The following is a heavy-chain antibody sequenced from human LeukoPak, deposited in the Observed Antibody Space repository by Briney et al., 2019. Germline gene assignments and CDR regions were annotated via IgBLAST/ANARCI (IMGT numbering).Heavy chain of an antibody. J-gene: IGHJ4*02. CDR1: GFTFSNAW. Sequence: GGSLRLSCAASGFTFSNAWMSWVRQAPGKGLEWVGRIKSKTDGCTTDYAARVKGRFTISRDDSKNTLYLQMNSLKTEDTAVYYCTTDYYYDILTGYYTPLDYFDYWGQGTLVTVSS. CDR2: IKSKTDGCTT. CDR3: TTDYYYDILTGYYTPLDYFDY. V-gene: IGHV3-15*01. D-gene: IGHD3-9*01.